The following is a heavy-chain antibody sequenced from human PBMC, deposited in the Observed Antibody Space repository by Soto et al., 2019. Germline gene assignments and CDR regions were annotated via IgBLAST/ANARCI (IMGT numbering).Heavy chain of an antibody. J-gene: IGHJ5*02. V-gene: IGHV3-30-3*01. CDR1: GFTFSSYA. CDR2: ISYDGSNK. CDR3: ARAGPEYYGSGIRGNWFDP. D-gene: IGHD3-10*01. Sequence: GGSLRLSCAASGFTFSSYAMHWVRQAPGKGLEWVAVISYDGSNKYYADSVKGRFTISRDNSKNTLYLQMNSLRAEDTAVYYCARAGPEYYGSGIRGNWFDPWGQGTLVTVSS.